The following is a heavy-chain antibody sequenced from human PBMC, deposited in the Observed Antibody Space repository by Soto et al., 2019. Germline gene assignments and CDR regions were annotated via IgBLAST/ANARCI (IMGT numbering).Heavy chain of an antibody. D-gene: IGHD2-2*02. V-gene: IGHV4-30-2*01. J-gene: IGHJ4*02. CDR1: GGSISSGGYS. CDR3: ARVYGDGSLDY. Sequence: LSLTCAVSGGSISSGGYSCNWIRQPPGKGLEWIGYIYHSGSTYYNPSLKSRVTISVDRSKNQFSLKVSSVTAADTAVYYCARVYGDGSLDYWGQGTLVTVSS. CDR2: IYHSGST.